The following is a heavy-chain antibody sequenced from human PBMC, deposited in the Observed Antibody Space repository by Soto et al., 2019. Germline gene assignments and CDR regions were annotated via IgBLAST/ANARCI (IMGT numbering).Heavy chain of an antibody. CDR2: ISYDGSNK. V-gene: IGHV3-30-3*01. CDR3: ARASQGIAAAGTGGDY. CDR1: GFTFSSYA. D-gene: IGHD6-13*01. J-gene: IGHJ4*02. Sequence: QVQLVESGGGVVQPGRSLRLSCAASGFTFSSYAMHWVRQAPGKGLEWVAVISYDGSNKYYADSVKGRFTISRDNSKNTLYLQMNSLRAEDTAVYYCARASQGIAAAGTGGDYWGQGTLVTVSS.